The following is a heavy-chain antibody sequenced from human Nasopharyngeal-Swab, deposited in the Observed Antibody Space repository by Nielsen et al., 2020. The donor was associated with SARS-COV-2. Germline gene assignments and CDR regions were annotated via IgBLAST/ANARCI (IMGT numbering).Heavy chain of an antibody. D-gene: IGHD6-13*01. Sequence: GSLRLSCTVSGGSISSYYWSWIRQPPGKGLERIGYIYYSGSTNYNPSLKSRVTISVDTSKNQFSLKLSSVTAADTAVYYCARESPAAGTAFDIWGQGTMVTVSS. J-gene: IGHJ3*02. CDR2: IYYSGST. CDR1: GGSISSYY. CDR3: ARESPAAGTAFDI. V-gene: IGHV4-59*13.